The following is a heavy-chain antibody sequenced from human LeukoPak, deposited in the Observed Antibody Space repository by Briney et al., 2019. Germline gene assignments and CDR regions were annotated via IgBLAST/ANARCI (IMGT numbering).Heavy chain of an antibody. D-gene: IGHD6-13*01. Sequence: PSETLSLTCTVSGGSISNGGYYWSWIRQHPGKGLEWIGYIYYSGSTYYNPSLKSRVTISVDTSKNQFSLKLSSVTAADTAVYYCASRRVAAAGTADHGYFDLWGRGTLVTVSS. CDR3: ASRRVAAAGTADHGYFDL. CDR2: IYYSGST. J-gene: IGHJ2*01. CDR1: GGSISNGGYY. V-gene: IGHV4-31*03.